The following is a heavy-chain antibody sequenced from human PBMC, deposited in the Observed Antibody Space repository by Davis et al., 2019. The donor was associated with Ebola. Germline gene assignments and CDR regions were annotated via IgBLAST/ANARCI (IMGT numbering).Heavy chain of an antibody. CDR1: GFIFRNYA. CDR3: ARAGFDEVFDY. Sequence: PGGSLRLSCAASGFIFRNYAMHWVRQAPGKGLEWVAVVSHSERERFYADSVKGRFTISKDNSENTLYLQMNSLTADDTSVYYCARAGFDEVFDYWGQGTPVTVSS. J-gene: IGHJ4*02. V-gene: IGHV3-30*04. CDR2: VSHSERER.